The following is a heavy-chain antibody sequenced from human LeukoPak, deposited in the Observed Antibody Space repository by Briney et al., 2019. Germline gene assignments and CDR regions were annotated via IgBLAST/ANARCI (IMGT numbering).Heavy chain of an antibody. CDR1: GGSISSYY. V-gene: IGHV4-59*12. CDR3: AREGSRDYGGLDD. CDR2: IYYSGST. D-gene: IGHD4-23*01. Sequence: SETLSLTCTVSGGSISSYYLSWIRQPPGKGLEWIGSIYYSGSTYYNPSLKSRVIISVDTSKNQFSLKVNSVTAADTAVYYCAREGSRDYGGLDDWGQGTLVTVSS. J-gene: IGHJ4*02.